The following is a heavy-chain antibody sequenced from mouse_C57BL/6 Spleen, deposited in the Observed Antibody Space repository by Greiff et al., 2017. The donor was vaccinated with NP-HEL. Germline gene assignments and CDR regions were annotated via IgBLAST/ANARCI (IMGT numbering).Heavy chain of an antibody. V-gene: IGHV1-62-2*01. CDR3: ARHEEEGGYDGYYVGYAMDY. D-gene: IGHD2-3*01. Sequence: QVQLQQSGAELVKPGASVKLSCKASGYTFTEYTIHWVKQRSGQGLEWIGWFYPGSGSIKYNEKFKDKATLTADKSSSTVYMELSRLTSEDSAVYFCARHEEEGGYDGYYVGYAMDYWGQGTSVTVSS. CDR1: GYTFTEYT. J-gene: IGHJ4*01. CDR2: FYPGSGSI.